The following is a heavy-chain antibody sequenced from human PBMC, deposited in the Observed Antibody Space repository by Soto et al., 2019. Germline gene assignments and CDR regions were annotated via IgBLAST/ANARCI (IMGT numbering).Heavy chain of an antibody. CDR3: ARPYWRSTRCYLYYYGMDV. D-gene: IGHD2-2*01. V-gene: IGHV3-30-3*01. CDR1: GFTFSVSA. J-gene: IGHJ6*02. Sequence: QVQVVESGGGVVQPGTSLRLSCAASGFTFSVSAIHWVRQAPGKGLEWVAVISSDGSHQYYADSVRGRFTISRDNPKNTLNLKKNSKRAEDTAVYYCARPYWRSTRCYLYYYGMDVWGPGTTVTVSS. CDR2: ISSDGSHQ.